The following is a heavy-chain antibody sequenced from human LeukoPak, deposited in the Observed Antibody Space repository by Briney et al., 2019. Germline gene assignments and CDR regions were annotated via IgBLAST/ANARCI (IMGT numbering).Heavy chain of an antibody. CDR1: GFSFNSDW. Sequence: GSLRLSCAASGFSFNSDWMDWVRQAPGKGLEWIGSIHHTGTTYYNPSLKSRVAISVDTSKNQFSLKLDSVTAADTAVYYCARHALITAISTYNWFDSWGQGTLVTVSS. V-gene: IGHV4-39*01. CDR3: ARHALITAISTYNWFDS. CDR2: IHHTGTT. J-gene: IGHJ5*01. D-gene: IGHD2-2*02.